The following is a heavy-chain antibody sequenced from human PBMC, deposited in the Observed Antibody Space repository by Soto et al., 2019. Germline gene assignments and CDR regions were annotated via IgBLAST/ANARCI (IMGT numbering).Heavy chain of an antibody. CDR2: IIPIFGTA. CDR1: GGTFSSYA. J-gene: IGHJ6*02. D-gene: IGHD6-6*01. Sequence: SLKVSCNASGGTFSSYAISCVRQAPGQGLEWMGGIIPIFGTANYAQKFQGIVTITADESTSTAYMELSSLRSEDTAVYYCARERPEYSSSSGYYYGMDVWGQGTTVTVSS. CDR3: ARERPEYSSSSGYYYGMDV. V-gene: IGHV1-69*13.